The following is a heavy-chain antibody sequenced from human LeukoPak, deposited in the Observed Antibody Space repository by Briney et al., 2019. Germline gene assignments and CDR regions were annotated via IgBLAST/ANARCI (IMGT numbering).Heavy chain of an antibody. D-gene: IGHD2/OR15-2a*01. CDR3: ARTSYILDAFDI. CDR2: IYSGGST. CDR1: DFTFSTYA. Sequence: PGGSLRLSCAASDFTFSTYAMSWVRQAPGKGLEWVSVIYSGGSTYYADSVKGRFTISRDNSKNTLYLQMNSLRAEDTAVYYCARTSYILDAFDIWGRGTMVTVSS. J-gene: IGHJ3*02. V-gene: IGHV3-53*01.